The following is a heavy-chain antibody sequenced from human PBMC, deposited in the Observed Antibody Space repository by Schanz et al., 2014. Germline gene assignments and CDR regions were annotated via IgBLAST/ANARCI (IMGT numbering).Heavy chain of an antibody. J-gene: IGHJ4*02. CDR2: INPNSGGT. V-gene: IGHV1-2*06. CDR1: GYTFTDYY. D-gene: IGHD3-22*01. CDR3: AGAFDSSGYYFDY. Sequence: QVQLVQSGAEVKKPGASVKVSCKASGYTFTDYYMHWVRQAPGQGLEWMGRINPNSGGTNYAQTLQGRITLTTDTATSTAYMELRSLRSDDTAVYYCAGAFDSSGYYFDYWGQGTLVTVSS.